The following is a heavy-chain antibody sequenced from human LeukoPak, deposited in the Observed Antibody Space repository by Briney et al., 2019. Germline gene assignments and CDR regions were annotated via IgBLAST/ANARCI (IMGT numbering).Heavy chain of an antibody. D-gene: IGHD5-24*01. CDR1: GYTFTSYG. J-gene: IGHJ4*02. V-gene: IGHV1-8*02. CDR2: MNPNSDNT. CDR3: ARGRAATIKYYFDS. Sequence: ASVKVSCKASGYTFTSYGISWVRQAPGQGLEWMGWMNPNSDNTGHAQKFQGRVTMTRNTSISTAYMELSSLRSEDTAVYYCARGRAATIKYYFDSWGQGTLVTVSS.